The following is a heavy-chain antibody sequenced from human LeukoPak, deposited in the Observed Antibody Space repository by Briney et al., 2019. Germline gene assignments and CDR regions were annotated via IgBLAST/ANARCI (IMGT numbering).Heavy chain of an antibody. D-gene: IGHD3-10*01. CDR2: ISGSGGST. Sequence: GGSLRLSCAASGFTFSSYAMSWVREATGKGLEWVSAISGSGGSTYYADSVKGRFTISRDNSKNTLYLQMNSLRAEDTAVYYCAKDLTVRGVNFDYWGQGTLVTVSS. J-gene: IGHJ4*02. CDR3: AKDLTVRGVNFDY. CDR1: GFTFSSYA. V-gene: IGHV3-23*01.